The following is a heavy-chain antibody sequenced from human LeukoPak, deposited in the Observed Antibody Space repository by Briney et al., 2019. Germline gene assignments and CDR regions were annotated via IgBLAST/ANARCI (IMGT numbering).Heavy chain of an antibody. J-gene: IGHJ4*02. D-gene: IGHD2-2*01. CDR2: ISGSGDYT. CDR1: GFTFSSQA. Sequence: GGSLRLSCAASGFTFSSQAMSWVRQAPGKGLEWVSAISGSGDYTYYIDAVKSRFTISRDNPKNTLSLQMNSLRADDTALYYCAKGSEYCSRTTCYPIDYWGQGILVTVSS. CDR3: AKGSEYCSRTTCYPIDY. V-gene: IGHV3-23*01.